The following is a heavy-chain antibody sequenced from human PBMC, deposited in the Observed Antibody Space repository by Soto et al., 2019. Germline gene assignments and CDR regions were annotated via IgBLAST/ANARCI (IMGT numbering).Heavy chain of an antibody. CDR3: AKGPYSNYYNYYYYYGMDV. J-gene: IGHJ6*02. D-gene: IGHD4-4*01. Sequence: PGGSLRLSCAASGFTFSSYAMSWVRQAPGKGLEWVSAISGSGGSTYYADSVKGRFTISRDNSKNTLYLQMNSLRAEDTAVYYCAKGPYSNYYNYYYYYGMDVWGQGTTVTVSS. V-gene: IGHV3-23*01. CDR1: GFTFSSYA. CDR2: ISGSGGST.